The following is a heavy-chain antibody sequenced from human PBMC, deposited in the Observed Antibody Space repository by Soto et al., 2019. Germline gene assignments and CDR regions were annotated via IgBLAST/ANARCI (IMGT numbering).Heavy chain of an antibody. CDR2: ISGVPGST. J-gene: IGHJ4*02. Sequence: GGSLRLSCAASGFTFSTYAMTWVRQAQGKGLEWVSAISGVPGSTYYADSVKGRFTISRDNSKNTLYLQMNSLRADDTAVYYCAKDHNSAWPYYFDYWGQGTLVTVSS. CDR3: AKDHNSAWPYYFDY. CDR1: GFTFSTYA. V-gene: IGHV3-23*01. D-gene: IGHD6-19*01.